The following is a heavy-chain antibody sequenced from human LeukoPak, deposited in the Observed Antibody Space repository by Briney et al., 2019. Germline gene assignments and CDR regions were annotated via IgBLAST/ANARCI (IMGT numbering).Heavy chain of an antibody. CDR1: GGSFSGYY. V-gene: IGHV4-34*01. CDR3: ASSSSSWFDYYYYYGMDV. J-gene: IGHJ6*02. D-gene: IGHD6-13*01. Sequence: SETLSLTCAVYGGSFSGYYWSWIRQPPGKGLEWIGEINHSGSTNYNPSLKSRVTISVDTSKNQFSLKLSSVTAADTAVYYCASSSSSWFDYYYYYGMDVWGQGTTVTVSS. CDR2: INHSGST.